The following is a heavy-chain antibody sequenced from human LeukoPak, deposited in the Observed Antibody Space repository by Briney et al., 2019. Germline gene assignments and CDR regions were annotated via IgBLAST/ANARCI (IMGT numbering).Heavy chain of an antibody. V-gene: IGHV1-69*05. CDR3: ARGSRVLRFIEWLSVDY. D-gene: IGHD3-3*01. J-gene: IGHJ4*02. CDR2: IIPIFGTA. CDR1: GGTFSSYA. Sequence: SVKVSCKASGGTFSSYAISWVRQAPGQGLEWMGGIIPIFGTANYAQKFQGRVTITTDESTSTAYMELSSLRSEDTAVYYCARGSRVLRFIEWLSVDYWGQGTLVTVSS.